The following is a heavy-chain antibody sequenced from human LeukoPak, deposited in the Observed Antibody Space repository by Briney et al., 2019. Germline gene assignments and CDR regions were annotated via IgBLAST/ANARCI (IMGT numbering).Heavy chain of an antibody. CDR3: AKAYSGSYAIDY. CDR1: GFTFSSYA. D-gene: IGHD1-26*01. Sequence: SGGSLRLSCAASGFTFSSYAMSWVRQAPGKGLEWVSAISASGGSTYYADSLKGRFTISRDNSKNTLYLQMNSQRAEDTAVYYCAKAYSGSYAIDYWGQGTLVTVSS. J-gene: IGHJ4*02. V-gene: IGHV3-23*01. CDR2: ISASGGST.